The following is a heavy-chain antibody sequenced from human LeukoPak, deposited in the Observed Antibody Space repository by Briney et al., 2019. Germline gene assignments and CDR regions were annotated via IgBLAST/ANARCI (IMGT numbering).Heavy chain of an antibody. CDR1: GFSFSTYG. D-gene: IGHD3-16*01. V-gene: IGHV3-33*01. CDR2: IWNAGTNT. CDR3: AGDTPPGGDYYFDY. J-gene: IGHJ4*02. Sequence: PGGSLRLSCAASGFSFSTYGMHWVRQAPGKGLECVALIWNAGTNTYYADSVKGRFTISRDNPKNTLYLQMNSLRAEDTAIYYCAGDTPPGGDYYFDYWGQGTLVIVSS.